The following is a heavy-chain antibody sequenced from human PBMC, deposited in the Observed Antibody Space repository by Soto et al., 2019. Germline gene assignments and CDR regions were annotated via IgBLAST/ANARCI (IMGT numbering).Heavy chain of an antibody. V-gene: IGHV1-24*01. D-gene: IGHD1-26*01. CDR3: ATPQWELPYFDY. Sequence: ASVKVSCKVSGYTLTELSMHWVRQAPGEGLEWMGGFDPEDGETIYAQKFQGRVTMTEDTSTDTAYMELSSLRSEDTAVYYCATPQWELPYFDYWGQGTLVTVSS. CDR2: FDPEDGET. CDR1: GYTLTELS. J-gene: IGHJ4*02.